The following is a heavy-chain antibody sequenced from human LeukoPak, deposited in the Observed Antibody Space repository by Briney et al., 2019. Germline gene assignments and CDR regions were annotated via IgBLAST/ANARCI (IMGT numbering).Heavy chain of an antibody. CDR1: GGSISSGDYY. CDR2: IYYSGCT. D-gene: IGHD3-22*01. V-gene: IGHV4-30-4*08. Sequence: PSQTLSRTCTVSGGSISSGDYYWRWIRQPPGKGLEWIGYIYYSGCTYYNPSLKSAVTISVDTSKNQFSLKLSSVTAADTAVYYCARVRDYYDSSGYKERLVDYWGQGTLVTVSS. CDR3: ARVRDYYDSSGYKERLVDY. J-gene: IGHJ4*02.